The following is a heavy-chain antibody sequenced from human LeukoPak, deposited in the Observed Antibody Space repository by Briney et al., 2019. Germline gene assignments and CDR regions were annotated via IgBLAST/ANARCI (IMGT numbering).Heavy chain of an antibody. Sequence: GGSLRLSCAASGFTFSSYSMNWVRQAPGKGLEWVSYISSSSSTIYYADSVKGRFTISRDNAKNSLYLQMNSLRAEDTAVYYCARGVDCSSTSCYAGWFDPWGQGTLVTVSS. D-gene: IGHD2-2*01. CDR1: GFTFSSYS. V-gene: IGHV3-48*04. J-gene: IGHJ5*02. CDR3: ARGVDCSSTSCYAGWFDP. CDR2: ISSSSSTI.